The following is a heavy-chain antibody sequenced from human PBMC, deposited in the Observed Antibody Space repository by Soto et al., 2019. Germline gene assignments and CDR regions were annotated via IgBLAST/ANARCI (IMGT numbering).Heavy chain of an antibody. V-gene: IGHV1-69*13. CDR1: GGTFSSYA. D-gene: IGHD6-13*01. CDR3: VASLAASGLNWLDP. J-gene: IGHJ5*02. CDR2: IIPIFGTA. Sequence: ASVKVSCKASGGTFSSYAISWVRQAPGQGLEWMGGIIPIFGTANYAQKFQGRVTITADESTSTAYMELSSLRSEDTAVYYCVASLAASGLNWLDPWGRGTLVTVSS.